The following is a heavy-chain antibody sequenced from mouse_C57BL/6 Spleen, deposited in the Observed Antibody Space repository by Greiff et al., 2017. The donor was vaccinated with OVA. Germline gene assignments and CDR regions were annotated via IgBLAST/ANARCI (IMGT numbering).Heavy chain of an antibody. CDR2: ISDGGSYT. CDR1: GFTFSSYA. D-gene: IGHD1-1*01. CDR3: ARPPSYYYGSSYLDY. Sequence: EVQVVESGGGLVKPGGSLKLSCAASGFTFSSYAMSWVRQTPEKRLEWVATISDGGSYTYYPDNVKGRFTISRDNAKNNLYLQMSHLKSEDTAMYYCARPPSYYYGSSYLDYWGQGTTLTVSS. V-gene: IGHV5-4*01. J-gene: IGHJ2*01.